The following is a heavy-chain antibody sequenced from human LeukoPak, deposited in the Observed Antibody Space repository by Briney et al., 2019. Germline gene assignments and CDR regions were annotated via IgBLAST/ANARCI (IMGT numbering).Heavy chain of an antibody. J-gene: IGHJ4*02. Sequence: QPGGSLRLSCAASEFTFNRYWMSWVRQAPGKGLEWVANIKKDGSEKYYVDSVKGRFTISRDNAKNSVHLQMNSLRAEDTAVYYCATTSYGDYSNDYWGQGTLVTVSS. CDR3: ATTSYGDYSNDY. D-gene: IGHD4-17*01. V-gene: IGHV3-7*03. CDR1: EFTFNRYW. CDR2: IKKDGSEK.